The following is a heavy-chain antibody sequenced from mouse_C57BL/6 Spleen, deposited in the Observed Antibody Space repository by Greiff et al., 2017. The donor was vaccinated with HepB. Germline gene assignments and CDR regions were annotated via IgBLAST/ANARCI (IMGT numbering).Heavy chain of an antibody. CDR1: GISITTGNYR. D-gene: IGHD2-4*01. CDR2: IYYSGTI. V-gene: IGHV3-5*01. CDR3: ARVYDYDGARDY. J-gene: IGHJ4*01. Sequence: EVKLMESGPGLVKPSQTVFLTCTVTGISITTGNYRWSWIRQFPGNKLEWIGYIYYSGTITYNPSLTSRTTITRDTPQNQFFLEMNSLTAEDTATYYCARVYDYDGARDYWGQGTSVTVSS.